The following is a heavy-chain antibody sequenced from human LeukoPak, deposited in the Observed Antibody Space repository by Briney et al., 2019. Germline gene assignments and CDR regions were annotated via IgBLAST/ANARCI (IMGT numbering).Heavy chain of an antibody. V-gene: IGHV4-39*01. CDR1: GDSISSSSYY. CDR2: ISYSGGT. D-gene: IGHD5-12*01. Sequence: SETLSLTCTVSGDSISSSSYYWGWIRQPPGKGLEWMGSISYSGGTSYIPSLKSRVTVSVDTSKNQFSLNLTSVTAADTAVYYCARGVWIYSYWGQGTLVTVS. CDR3: ARGVWIYSY. J-gene: IGHJ4*02.